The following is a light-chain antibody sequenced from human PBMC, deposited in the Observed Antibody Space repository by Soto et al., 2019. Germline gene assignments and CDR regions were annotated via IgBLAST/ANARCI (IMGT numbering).Light chain of an antibody. CDR1: QSVSSY. CDR2: DAS. V-gene: IGKV3-11*01. CDR3: QQRSNWPPYP. J-gene: IGKJ2*01. Sequence: EIVLTQSPATLSLSPGERATLSCRASQSVSSYLAWYQQKPGQAPRLLIYDASNRATGIPARFSGSGSGTDFTLTISSLEPEDFAVYYCQQRSNWPPYPFGQGTKLESK.